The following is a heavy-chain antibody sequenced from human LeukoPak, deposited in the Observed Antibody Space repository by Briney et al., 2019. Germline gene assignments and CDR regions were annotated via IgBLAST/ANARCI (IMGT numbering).Heavy chain of an antibody. CDR3: ARSLGYCTNGVCPRYLDY. V-gene: IGHV4-4*07. J-gene: IGHJ4*02. CDR2: IYTSGST. D-gene: IGHD2-8*01. Sequence: SETLSLTCTVSGGSISSYHWSWIRQPAGKGLEWIGRIYTSGSTNYNPSLKSRVTMSVDTSKNQFSLKLSSVTAADTAVYYCARSLGYCTNGVCPRYLDYWGQGTLVTVSS. CDR1: GGSISSYH.